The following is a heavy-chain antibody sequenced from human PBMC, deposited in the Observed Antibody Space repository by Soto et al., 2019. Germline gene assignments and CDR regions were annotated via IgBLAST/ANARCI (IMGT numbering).Heavy chain of an antibody. D-gene: IGHD5-12*01. CDR1: GEPFSGYY. Sequence: QVQLQQWGAGLLKPSETLSLTCAVYGEPFSGYYWSWIRQPPGKGLEWIGEINHSGSTNYNPSLKSRVTMSVDTSKNQFSLKLSSVTAADTAMYYCAGNIVATISSFDYWGQGTLVTVSS. J-gene: IGHJ4*02. V-gene: IGHV4-34*02. CDR3: AGNIVATISSFDY. CDR2: INHSGST.